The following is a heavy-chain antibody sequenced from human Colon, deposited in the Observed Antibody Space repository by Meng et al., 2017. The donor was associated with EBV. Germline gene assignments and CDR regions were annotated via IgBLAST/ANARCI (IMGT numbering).Heavy chain of an antibody. D-gene: IGHD6-19*01. CDR3: ARGNGWRFDY. V-gene: IGHV7-4-1*01. CDR1: GYTFTSSS. J-gene: IGHJ4*02. Sequence: VRLVRAGVELKKPGDSVKVSCQAAGYTFTSSSMNWVRHAPGQGLEWMGWININTGNPTYAQGFTGRFVFSLDTSVSTAYLQIDSLKADDTAVYYCARGNGWRFDYWGQGTLVTVSS. CDR2: ININTGNP.